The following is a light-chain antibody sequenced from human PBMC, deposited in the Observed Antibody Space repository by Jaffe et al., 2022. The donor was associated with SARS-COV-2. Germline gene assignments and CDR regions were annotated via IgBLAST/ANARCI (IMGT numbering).Light chain of an antibody. CDR2: GAS. Sequence: EIVMTQSPVTLSVSPGERATLSCRASQNVRSNLAWYQQKPGQVPRLLIHGASTRATDIPARFSGSGSGTEFTLTISSLQSDDFASYYCQQYDDWPLITFGPGTRLEIK. CDR3: QQYDDWPLIT. CDR1: QNVRSN. V-gene: IGKV3-15*01. J-gene: IGKJ5*01.